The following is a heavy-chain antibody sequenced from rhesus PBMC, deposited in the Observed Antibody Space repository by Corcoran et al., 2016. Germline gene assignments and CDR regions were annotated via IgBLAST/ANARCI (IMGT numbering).Heavy chain of an antibody. Sequence: QVQLQESGPGLVKPSETLSLTCAVSGGSISGYWWGWIRQPPGKGLEWLGCIGGSGGSTYYNPSLKSRVTISTDTSKNQFSLKLSSVTAADTAVYYCARAPNTVTTADYWGQGVLVTVSS. V-gene: IGHV4-165*01. CDR2: IGGSGGST. CDR1: GGSISGYW. J-gene: IGHJ4*01. CDR3: ARAPNTVTTADY. D-gene: IGHD4-23*01.